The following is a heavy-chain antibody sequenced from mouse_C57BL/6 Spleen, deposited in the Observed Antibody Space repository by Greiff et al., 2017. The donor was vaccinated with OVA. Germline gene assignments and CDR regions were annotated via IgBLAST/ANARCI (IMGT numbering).Heavy chain of an antibody. J-gene: IGHJ4*01. CDR1: GFTFSDYY. V-gene: IGHV5-12*01. CDR3: ARREYGSSFDYAMDD. D-gene: IGHD1-1*01. Sequence: EVKLVESGGGLVQPGGSLKLSCAASGFTFSDYYMYWVRQTPEKRLEWVAYISNGGGSTYYPDTVKGRFTISRDNAKNTLYLQMSRLKSEDTAMYYCARREYGSSFDYAMDDWGQGTSVTVSS. CDR2: ISNGGGST.